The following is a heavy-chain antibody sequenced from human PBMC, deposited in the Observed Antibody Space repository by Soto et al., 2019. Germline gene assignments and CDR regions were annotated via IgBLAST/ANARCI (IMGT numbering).Heavy chain of an antibody. V-gene: IGHV3-15*07. D-gene: IGHD3-22*01. Sequence: EVHLVESGGGLVKPGGSLRLSCAASGFTFSNAWINWVRQAPGKGLEWVGRVKSKNDGGTTDFAAPVKGRFAISRADSKNMVYLEMTSLQTEDTAIYYCTTASYITSIIVRFDYWGHGTLVTVSS. CDR1: GFTFSNAW. J-gene: IGHJ4*01. CDR3: TTASYITSIIVRFDY. CDR2: VKSKNDGGTT.